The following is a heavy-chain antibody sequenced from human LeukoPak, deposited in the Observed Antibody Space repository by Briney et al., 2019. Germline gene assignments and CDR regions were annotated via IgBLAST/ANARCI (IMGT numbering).Heavy chain of an antibody. V-gene: IGHV4-59*12. CDR2: IFYTGST. J-gene: IGHJ4*02. D-gene: IGHD5-12*01. Sequence: SETLSLTCAVYGGSFSGYYWSWIRQPPGKGLEWIGYIFYTGSTNYNPSLKSRVTISVDTSKNQFSLKLSSVTAADTAVYYCARVAYSGYDYRGYFDYWGQGTLVTVSS. CDR1: GGSFSGYY. CDR3: ARVAYSGYDYRGYFDY.